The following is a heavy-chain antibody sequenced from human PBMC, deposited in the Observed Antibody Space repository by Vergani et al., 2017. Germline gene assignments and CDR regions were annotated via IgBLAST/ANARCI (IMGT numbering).Heavy chain of an antibody. CDR3: AREKEYYYDSSGSSAAWSYFDY. V-gene: IGHV3-21*01. CDR1: GFTFSSYS. J-gene: IGHJ4*02. D-gene: IGHD3-22*01. CDR2: ISSSSSYI. Sequence: EVQLVESGGGLVKPGGSLRLSCAASGFTFSSYSMNWVRQAPGKGLEWVSSISSSSSYIYYADSVKGRFTISRANAKNSLYLQMNSLRAEDTAVYYCAREKEYYYDSSGSSAAWSYFDYWGQGTLVTVSS.